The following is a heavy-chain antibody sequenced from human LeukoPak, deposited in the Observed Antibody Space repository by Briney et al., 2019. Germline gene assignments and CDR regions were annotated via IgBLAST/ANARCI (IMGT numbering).Heavy chain of an antibody. Sequence: ASVTVSCKASGGTFSSYAISWVRQAPGQGLEWMGRIIPIFGTANYAQKFQGRVTITTDESTSTAYMELSSLRSEDTAVYYCARTIRYFDWFHYWGQGTLVTVSS. J-gene: IGHJ4*02. D-gene: IGHD3-9*01. CDR3: ARTIRYFDWFHY. V-gene: IGHV1-69*05. CDR1: GGTFSSYA. CDR2: IIPIFGTA.